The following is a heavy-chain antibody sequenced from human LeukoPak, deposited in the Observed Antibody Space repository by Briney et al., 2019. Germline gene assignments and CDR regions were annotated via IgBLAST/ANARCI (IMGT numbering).Heavy chain of an antibody. CDR2: IYSDGRI. CDR1: GFTVSSNY. D-gene: IGHD5-18*01. V-gene: IGHV3-53*01. J-gene: IGHJ4*02. CDR3: ARESGYSYGLAGFFDY. Sequence: GGSLRLSCAASGFTVSSNYMSWVRQAPGKGLEWVSVIYSDGRIHSADSVKGGFTISRDDCKNTLSLQMNSLRAEDTAVYYCARESGYSYGLAGFFDYRGQGTLVTVSS.